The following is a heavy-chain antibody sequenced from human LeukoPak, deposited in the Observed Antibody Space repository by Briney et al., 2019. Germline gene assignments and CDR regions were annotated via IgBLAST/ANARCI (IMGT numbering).Heavy chain of an antibody. Sequence: GASVKVSCKASGGTFSSYAISWVRQAPGQGLEWMGWISAYNGNTNYAQKLQGRVTMTTDTSTSTAYMELRSLRSDDTAVYYCARDEGEYYYDSTLNFDYWGQGTLVTVSS. CDR2: ISAYNGNT. J-gene: IGHJ4*02. V-gene: IGHV1-18*01. CDR3: ARDEGEYYYDSTLNFDY. CDR1: GGTFSSYA. D-gene: IGHD3-22*01.